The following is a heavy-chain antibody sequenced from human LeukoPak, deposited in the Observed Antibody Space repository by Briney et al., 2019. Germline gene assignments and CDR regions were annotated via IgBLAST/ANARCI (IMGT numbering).Heavy chain of an antibody. CDR2: IIPIFGTA. V-gene: IGHV1-69*05. CDR1: GGTFSSYA. Sequence: SVTVSCKASGGTFSSYAISWVRQAPGQGLEWMGGIIPIFGTANYAQKLQGRVTMTTDTSTSTAYMELRSLRSDDTAVYYCARLLVPYYDFWGGYSRAWFDPWGQGTLVTVSS. CDR3: ARLLVPYYDFWGGYSRAWFDP. D-gene: IGHD3-3*01. J-gene: IGHJ5*02.